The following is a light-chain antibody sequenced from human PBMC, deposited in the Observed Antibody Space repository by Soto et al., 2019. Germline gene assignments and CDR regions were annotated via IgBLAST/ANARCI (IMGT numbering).Light chain of an antibody. CDR3: QQTDTFPRT. CDR2: KAS. CDR1: QSISVW. Sequence: DIQMTQSPSTLSAVVGGRVTITCRASQSISVWLAWYQQKAGKAPNLLIYKASRLESGVPSRFSGSGSETEFTLTISSLQREDFATYYCQQTDTFPRTFGQGTNVDIK. V-gene: IGKV1-5*03. J-gene: IGKJ1*01.